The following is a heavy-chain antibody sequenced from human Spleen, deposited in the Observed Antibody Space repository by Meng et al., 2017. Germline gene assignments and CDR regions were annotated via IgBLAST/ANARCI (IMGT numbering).Heavy chain of an antibody. Sequence: QVQLPQAGPGLEKPSGSLALTCAVCGGSIGSSKWWRWVRQPPGQGLEWIGEIYHSGSTNYNPSLKSRVTISLDQSKNQFSLKLSSVTAADTAVYYCARYNYRYSGNWFDPWGQGTLVTVSS. CDR1: GGSIGSSKW. CDR3: ARYNYRYSGNWFDP. V-gene: IGHV4-4*02. D-gene: IGHD3-16*02. J-gene: IGHJ5*02. CDR2: IYHSGST.